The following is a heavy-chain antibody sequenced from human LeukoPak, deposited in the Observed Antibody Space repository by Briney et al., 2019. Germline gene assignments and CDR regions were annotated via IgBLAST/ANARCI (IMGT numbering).Heavy chain of an antibody. Sequence: GGSLRLSCAASGFTFSSYAMSWVRQAPGKGLEWVSAISGSGGSTYYADSVKGRFTISRDNSKNTLYLQMNSLRAEDTAVYYCAKVPYGSGSFYYYGMDVWGQGTTVTVSS. CDR2: ISGSGGST. V-gene: IGHV3-23*01. CDR3: AKVPYGSGSFYYYGMDV. CDR1: GFTFSSYA. D-gene: IGHD3-10*01. J-gene: IGHJ6*02.